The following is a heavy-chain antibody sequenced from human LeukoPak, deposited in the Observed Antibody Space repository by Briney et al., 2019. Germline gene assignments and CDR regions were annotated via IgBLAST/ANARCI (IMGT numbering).Heavy chain of an antibody. Sequence: GGSLRLSCAASGFTFSSYAMSWVRQAPGKGLEWVSAISGSGGSTYYADAVKGRFTVSRDNSKNTLYLQMNSLRAEDTAVYYCAKSKGSGYDWDYWGQGTLVTVSS. V-gene: IGHV3-23*01. CDR3: AKSKGSGYDWDY. D-gene: IGHD5-12*01. CDR2: ISGSGGST. CDR1: GFTFSSYA. J-gene: IGHJ4*02.